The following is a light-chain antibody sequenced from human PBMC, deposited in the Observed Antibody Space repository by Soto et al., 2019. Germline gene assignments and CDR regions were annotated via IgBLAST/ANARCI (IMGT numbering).Light chain of an antibody. J-gene: IGLJ3*02. CDR1: SSDVGGYDY. V-gene: IGLV2-14*01. CDR2: EVT. Sequence: QSALTQPASVSGSPGQSITISCTGTSSDVGGYDYVSWYQQHPDKAPKLMIYEVTNRPSRVSDRFSGSKSGNTASLTISGLQAEDEAHYYCSSYTTTNTWVFGGGTKLTVL. CDR3: SSYTTTNTWV.